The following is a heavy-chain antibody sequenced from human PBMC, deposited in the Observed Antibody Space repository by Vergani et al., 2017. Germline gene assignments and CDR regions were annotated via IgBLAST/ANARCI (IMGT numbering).Heavy chain of an antibody. V-gene: IGHV4-31*03. D-gene: IGHD6-13*01. Sequence: QVQLQESGPGLVKPSQTLSLTCTVSGGSISSGGYYWSWIRQHPGKGLEWIGYIYYSGSTYYKPSLKSRVTISVDTSKNQFSLKLSSVTAADTAVYYCARAPYSSSWVYYFDYWGQGTLVTVSS. CDR1: GGSISSGGYY. CDR2: IYYSGST. CDR3: ARAPYSSSWVYYFDY. J-gene: IGHJ4*02.